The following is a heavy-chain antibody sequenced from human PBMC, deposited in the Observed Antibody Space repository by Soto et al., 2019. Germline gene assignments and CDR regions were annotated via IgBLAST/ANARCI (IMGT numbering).Heavy chain of an antibody. J-gene: IGHJ5*02. D-gene: IGHD2-15*01. V-gene: IGHV1-2*04. CDR2: INPNSGGT. CDR3: ARDLGYCSGGSCYLNWFDP. CDR1: GYTFTGYY. Sequence: ASVKVSCKASGYTFTGYYMHWVRQAPGQGLEWMGWINPNSGGTNYAQKFQGWVTMTRDTSISTAYMELSRLRSDDTAVYYCARDLGYCSGGSCYLNWFDPWGQGTLVTSP.